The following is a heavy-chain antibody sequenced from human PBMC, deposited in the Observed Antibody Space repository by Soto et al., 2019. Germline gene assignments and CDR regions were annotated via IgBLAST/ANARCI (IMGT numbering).Heavy chain of an antibody. CDR3: ARDFEYSSSSHFDY. D-gene: IGHD6-6*01. CDR2: IWYDGSNK. V-gene: IGHV3-33*01. J-gene: IGHJ4*02. Sequence: PGGSLRLSCAASGFTFSSYGRHWVRQAPGKGLEWVAVIWYDGSNKYYADSVKGRFTISRDNSKNTLYLQMNSLRAEDTAVYYCARDFEYSSSSHFDYWGQGTLVTVSS. CDR1: GFTFSSYG.